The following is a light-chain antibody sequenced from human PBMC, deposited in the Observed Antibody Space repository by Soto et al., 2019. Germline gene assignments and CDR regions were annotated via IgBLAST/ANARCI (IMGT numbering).Light chain of an antibody. CDR3: RQRSDRVT. V-gene: IGKV3-11*01. J-gene: IGKJ4*01. CDR1: QIVMNY. Sequence: TLPLSPWERATLSCRSIQIVMNYLAWYQQKPGRAPRLLIYDASNRATCIPARFSGSGSGTDFTLTISSLEPEDFAVYYCRQRSDRVTFGGRPKL. CDR2: DAS.